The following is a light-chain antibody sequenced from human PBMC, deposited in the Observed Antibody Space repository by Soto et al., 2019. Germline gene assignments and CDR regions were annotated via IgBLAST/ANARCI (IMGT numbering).Light chain of an antibody. V-gene: IGKV1-39*01. CDR3: QQRHSTPYT. CDR1: QSIDTY. J-gene: IGKJ2*01. Sequence: DIQMTQSPSSLSASFGDRVTLTCRASQSIDTYLNWYQQKPGTDPKLLLYAASTWHSGVPSRMSGSGSGTDFTLTIISLQREDVATYFCQQRHSTPYTFGQGTKLEI. CDR2: AAS.